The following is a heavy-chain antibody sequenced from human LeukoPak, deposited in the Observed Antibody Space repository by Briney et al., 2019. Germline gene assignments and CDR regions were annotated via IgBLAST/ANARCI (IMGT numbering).Heavy chain of an antibody. CDR3: ARSDSSDYLFDY. J-gene: IGHJ4*01. Sequence: ASVKVSCKASGYTFTSYYMHWVRQAPGHGLEWMGIINLSGGSTSYAQKFQGRVTMTRDTSTSTVYMELSSLRSEDTGVYYCARSDSSDYLFDYWGHGTLVTVSS. CDR1: GYTFTSYY. D-gene: IGHD3-22*01. V-gene: IGHV1-46*01. CDR2: INLSGGST.